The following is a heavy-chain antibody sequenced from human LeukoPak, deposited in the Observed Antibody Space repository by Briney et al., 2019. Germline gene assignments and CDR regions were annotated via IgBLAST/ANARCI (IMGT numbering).Heavy chain of an antibody. D-gene: IGHD1-1*01. CDR3: ARGRGGNVDYYMDV. CDR1: GGSFSGYY. J-gene: IGHJ6*03. CDR2: INHSGST. V-gene: IGHV4-34*01. Sequence: PSETLSLTCAVYGGSFSGYYWSWIRQPPGKGLEWIGEINHSGSTNYNPSLKSRVTISVDTSKNQFSLKLSSVTAADTAVYYCARGRGGNVDYYMDVWGKGTTVTVSS.